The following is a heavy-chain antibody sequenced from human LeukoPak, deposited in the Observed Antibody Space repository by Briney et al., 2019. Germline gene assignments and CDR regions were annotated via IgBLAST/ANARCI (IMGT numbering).Heavy chain of an antibody. CDR1: GFTFSSYT. D-gene: IGHD2-21*02. Sequence: HPGGSLRLSCAASGFTFSSYTMNWVRQAPGKGPEWVSSITSSSSYIYYADSVKGRFTISRDNSKNTLYLHMDSLRAEDTAVYYCAKSPSYCRGDCYSTFEYWGQGTLVTVSS. CDR2: ITSSSSYI. V-gene: IGHV3-21*04. J-gene: IGHJ4*02. CDR3: AKSPSYCRGDCYSTFEY.